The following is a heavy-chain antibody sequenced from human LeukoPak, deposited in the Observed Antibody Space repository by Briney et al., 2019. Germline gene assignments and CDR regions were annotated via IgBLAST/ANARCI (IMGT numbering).Heavy chain of an antibody. CDR2: ISWNSGSI. Sequence: GGSLRLSCAASGFTFDDYAMHWVRQAPGKGLEWVSGISWNSGSIGYADSVKGRFTISRDNAKNSLYLQMNSLRAEDTALYYFAKDGLHGGSWSQSGYGMDVWGQGTTVTVSS. J-gene: IGHJ6*02. D-gene: IGHD6-13*01. CDR1: GFTFDDYA. V-gene: IGHV3-9*01. CDR3: AKDGLHGGSWSQSGYGMDV.